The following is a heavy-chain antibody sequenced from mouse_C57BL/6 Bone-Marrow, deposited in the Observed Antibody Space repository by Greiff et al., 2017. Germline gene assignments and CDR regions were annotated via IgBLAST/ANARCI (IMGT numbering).Heavy chain of an antibody. CDR1: GYTFTSYW. Sequence: QVQLQQPGAELVMPGASVKLSCKASGYTFTSYWMHWVKQRPGQGLEWIGEIDPSDSYTNYNQKFKGKSTLTVDKSSSTAHMQLSSLTSVDSAVYYCALTGTPFAYWCQGTLVTVSA. V-gene: IGHV1-69*01. J-gene: IGHJ3*01. D-gene: IGHD4-1*01. CDR2: IDPSDSYT. CDR3: ALTGTPFAY.